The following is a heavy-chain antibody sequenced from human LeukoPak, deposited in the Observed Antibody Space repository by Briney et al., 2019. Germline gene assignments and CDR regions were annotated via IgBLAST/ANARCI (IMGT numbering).Heavy chain of an antibody. V-gene: IGHV3-66*01. J-gene: IGHJ4*02. D-gene: IGHD3-10*01. CDR3: VYGSGSYYRGYFDY. CDR2: IYSGGST. Sequence: QSGGSLRLSCAASGFTVSSNYMSWVRQAPGKGLEWVSVIYSGGSTCYADSVKGRFTISRDNSKNTLYLQMNSLRAEDTAVYYCVYGSGSYYRGYFDYWGQGTLVTVSS. CDR1: GFTVSSNY.